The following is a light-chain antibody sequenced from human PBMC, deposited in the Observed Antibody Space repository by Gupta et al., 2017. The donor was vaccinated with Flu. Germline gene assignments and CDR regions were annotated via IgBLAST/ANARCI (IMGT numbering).Light chain of an antibody. V-gene: IGKV3-20*01. J-gene: IGKJ2*01. CDR3: QHYGTSPFS. Sequence: DIVLTPSPGTLSLSPGERATLSCRASQSITSNYLACYQHQPGQAPRLLIFDASSRATGIPDRFSSSGSGTDFPLTISRLEPEDFTVYYCQHYGTSPFSFGRGTKVEIK. CDR2: DAS. CDR1: QSITSNY.